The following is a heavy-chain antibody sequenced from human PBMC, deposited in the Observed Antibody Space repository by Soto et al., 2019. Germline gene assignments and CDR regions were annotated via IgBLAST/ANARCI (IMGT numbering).Heavy chain of an antibody. J-gene: IGHJ5*02. D-gene: IGHD6-19*01. V-gene: IGHV1-18*01. CDR2: ISAYNGNT. Sequence: QVQLVQSGAEVKKPGASVKVSCKASGYTFTSYGISWVRQAPGQGLEWMGWISAYNGNTNYAQKLQGRVTMTTDTSTSKDYMERRSLRYDETAVYYCARDRGSGWYRAHNWFDPWGQGTLVTVSS. CDR1: GYTFTSYG. CDR3: ARDRGSGWYRAHNWFDP.